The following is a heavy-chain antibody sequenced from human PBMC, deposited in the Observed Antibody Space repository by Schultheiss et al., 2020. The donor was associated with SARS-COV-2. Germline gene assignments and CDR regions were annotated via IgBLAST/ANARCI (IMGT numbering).Heavy chain of an antibody. D-gene: IGHD6-6*01. Sequence: ASVKVSCKASGYTFTGYYMHWVRQAPGQGLEWMGWINPNSGGTNYAQKFQGRVTMTTDTSTSTAYMELRSLRSDDTAVYYCARDSRVNIMAGRPYYYYYGMDAWGQGTTVTVSS. V-gene: IGHV1-2*02. J-gene: IGHJ6*02. CDR2: INPNSGGT. CDR3: ARDSRVNIMAGRPYYYYYGMDA. CDR1: GYTFTGYY.